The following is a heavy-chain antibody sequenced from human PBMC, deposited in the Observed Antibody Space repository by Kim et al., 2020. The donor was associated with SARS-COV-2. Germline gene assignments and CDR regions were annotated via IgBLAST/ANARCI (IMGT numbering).Heavy chain of an antibody. D-gene: IGHD6-13*01. Sequence: SETLSLTCTVSGGSISSSSYYWGWIRHPPGKGLEWFGSTFNSGSTYYNPSPKSRVTITVDTSKNQFPLKLSSVTAADTAAYYCARHFDSSSWY. CDR2: TFNSGST. CDR1: GGSISSSSYY. CDR3: ARHFDSSSWY. V-gene: IGHV4-39*01. J-gene: IGHJ2*01.